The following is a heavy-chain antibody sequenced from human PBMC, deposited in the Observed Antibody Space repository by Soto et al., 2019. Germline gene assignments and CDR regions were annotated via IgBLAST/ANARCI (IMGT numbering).Heavy chain of an antibody. J-gene: IGHJ4*02. D-gene: IGHD5-18*01. CDR3: SRGILV. CDR2: ISYGGST. Sequence: QVQLQESGPGLVKPSQTLSLTCTVSGGSINSGGYCWSWIRQHPGKGLDWIGCISYGGSTSYNPSLKSRVTISVDTSKNEFSLKLTSVTAADTAVYYCSRGILVWGQGALITVSS. CDR1: GGSINSGGYC. V-gene: IGHV4-31*03.